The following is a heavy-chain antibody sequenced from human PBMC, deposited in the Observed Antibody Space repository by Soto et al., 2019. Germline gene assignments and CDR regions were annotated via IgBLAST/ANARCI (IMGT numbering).Heavy chain of an antibody. J-gene: IGHJ4*02. V-gene: IGHV3-7*01. CDR1: GFTFSSFR. Sequence: EVQLVESGGGLVQPGGSLRLSCAASGFTFSSFRMSWVRQTPGKGLEWVASIKEDGSEKYYVDSVKDRFTISRDNAKNSLDLQMNSLRAEDTAVYYCARGLWTNSGNYYYWGQGTLVTVSS. D-gene: IGHD3-22*01. CDR2: IKEDGSEK. CDR3: ARGLWTNSGNYYY.